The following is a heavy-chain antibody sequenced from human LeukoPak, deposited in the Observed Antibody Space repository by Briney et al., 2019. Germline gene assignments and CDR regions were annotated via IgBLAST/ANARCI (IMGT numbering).Heavy chain of an antibody. D-gene: IGHD3-22*01. V-gene: IGHV4-30-2*01. CDR2: IYHSGST. Sequence: PSETLSLTCAVSGGSISSGGYPWSWIRQPPGKGLEWIGYIYHSGSTYYNPSLKSRVTISVDRSKNQFSLKLSSVTAADTAVYYCARVGVDSSGYYPYFDYWGQGTLVTVSS. CDR3: ARVGVDSSGYYPYFDY. J-gene: IGHJ4*02. CDR1: GGSISSGGYP.